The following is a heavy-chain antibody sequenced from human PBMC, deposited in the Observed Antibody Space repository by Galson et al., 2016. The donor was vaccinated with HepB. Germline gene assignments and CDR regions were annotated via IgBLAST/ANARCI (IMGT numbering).Heavy chain of an antibody. V-gene: IGHV5-10-1*01. J-gene: IGHJ4*02. CDR1: GYTFTRYW. CDR2: IDPSDSHT. CDR3: TRRDTYYSGSANPGLDY. Sequence: QSGAEVKKPGESLWISCQGSGYTFTRYWISWVRQRPGEGLEWMGTIDPSDSHTKYSPSFQGNVTLSVDKSISIAYLQWSSLKASDTAVYYCTRRDTYYSGSANPGLDYWGQGTLVIVSS. D-gene: IGHD3-10*01.